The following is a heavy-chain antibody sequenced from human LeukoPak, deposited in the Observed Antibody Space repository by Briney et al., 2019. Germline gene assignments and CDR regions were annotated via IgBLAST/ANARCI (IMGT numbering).Heavy chain of an antibody. J-gene: IGHJ4*02. Sequence: PSQTLSLTCTVSGGSISSGGYYWSWIRQHPGKGLEWIGYIYYSGSTYYNPSLKSRVTISVDTSKNQFSLKLSSVTAADTAMYYCVRHRYHGSGTYYSAVDYWGQGTLVTVSS. CDR3: VRHRYHGSGTYYSAVDY. D-gene: IGHD3-10*01. CDR1: GGSISSGGYY. CDR2: IYYSGST. V-gene: IGHV4-31*03.